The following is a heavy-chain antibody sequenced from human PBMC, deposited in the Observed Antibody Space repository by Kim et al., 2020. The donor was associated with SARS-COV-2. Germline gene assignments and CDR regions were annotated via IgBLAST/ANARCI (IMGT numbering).Heavy chain of an antibody. D-gene: IGHD6-13*01. CDR1: GFTFSNNG. J-gene: IGHJ4*02. CDR3: AKDISSEAAGLHF. V-gene: IGHV3-30*18. Sequence: GGSLRLSCAASGFTFSNNGMHWVRQAPGKGLEWVAVISHDGSNKYYGDSVKGRFTISRDNSKNTLYLQMNSLRAEDTALYYCAKDISSEAAGLHFWGQGTRVTVSS. CDR2: ISHDGSNK.